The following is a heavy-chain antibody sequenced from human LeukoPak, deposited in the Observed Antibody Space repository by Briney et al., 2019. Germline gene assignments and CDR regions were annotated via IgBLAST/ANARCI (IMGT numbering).Heavy chain of an antibody. CDR3: ARAYSSSWYVYGKKDNWFDP. CDR2: IYYSGST. Sequence: PSETLSLTCTVSGGSISVSSYYWGWIRQPPGKGLEWIGSIYYSGSTYYNPSLKSRVTISVDTSKNQFSLKLSSVTAADTAVYYCARAYSSSWYVYGKKDNWFDPWGQGTLVTVSS. V-gene: IGHV4-39*01. CDR1: GGSISVSSYY. J-gene: IGHJ5*02. D-gene: IGHD6-13*01.